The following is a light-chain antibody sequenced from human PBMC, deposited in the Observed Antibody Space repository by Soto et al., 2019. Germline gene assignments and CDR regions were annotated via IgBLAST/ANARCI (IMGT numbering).Light chain of an antibody. J-gene: IGKJ2*01. Sequence: EIVLTQSPGTLSLSPGERATLSCRASQSVSSSYLAWYQQKPGQAPRLLIYGASSRATGIPDRFSGSGSGRDLSVTICRLEPRDFAVYYCQQYGSSPQDTFGQGTKLEIK. CDR2: GAS. CDR3: QQYGSSPQDT. V-gene: IGKV3-20*01. CDR1: QSVSSSY.